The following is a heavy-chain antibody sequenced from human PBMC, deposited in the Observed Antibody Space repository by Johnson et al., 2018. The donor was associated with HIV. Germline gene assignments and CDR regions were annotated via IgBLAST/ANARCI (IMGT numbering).Heavy chain of an antibody. CDR2: IKQDGSDK. D-gene: IGHD3-22*01. CDR3: TTASGYYPFFDAFDI. V-gene: IGHV3-7*03. Sequence: VQLVESGGDLVQPGGSLRLSCAASGFTFSSYWMSWVRQAPGKGLEWVANIKQDGSDKYYVDSVKGRVTISRDNARNSLYLQMNSLKTEDTAVYYCTTASGYYPFFDAFDIWGQGTMVTVSS. J-gene: IGHJ3*02. CDR1: GFTFSSYW.